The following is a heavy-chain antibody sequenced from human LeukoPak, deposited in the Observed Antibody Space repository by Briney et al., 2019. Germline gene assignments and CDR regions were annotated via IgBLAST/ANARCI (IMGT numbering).Heavy chain of an antibody. J-gene: IGHJ4*02. CDR2: IYHSGST. Sequence: PPETLSLTCTVSGGSISSGGYYWSWIRQPPGKGLEWIGYIYHSGSTYYNPSLKSRVTISVDRSKNQFSLKLSSVTAADTAVYYCAGYYDILTGSGYWGQGTLVTVSS. CDR3: AGYYDILTGSGY. V-gene: IGHV4-30-2*01. D-gene: IGHD3-9*01. CDR1: GGSISSGGYY.